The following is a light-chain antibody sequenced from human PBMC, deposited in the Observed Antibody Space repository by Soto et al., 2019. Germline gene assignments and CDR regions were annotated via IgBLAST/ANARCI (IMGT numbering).Light chain of an antibody. Sequence: EIVLTQSPGTLSLSPGERATLSCRSSQSVSSSYLAWYQQKPGQAPRLLIYDVSSRATGIPDRFRGSGSGTDFTLNISRLEPEDFTVYYCQQYGSSPTFGPGTKVEIK. CDR3: QQYGSSPT. CDR2: DVS. J-gene: IGKJ1*01. V-gene: IGKV3-20*01. CDR1: QSVSSSY.